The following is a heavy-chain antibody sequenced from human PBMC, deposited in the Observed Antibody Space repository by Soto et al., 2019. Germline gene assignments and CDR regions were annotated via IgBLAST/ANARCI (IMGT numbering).Heavy chain of an antibody. CDR2: INTDGTNT. J-gene: IGHJ4*02. V-gene: IGHV3-74*01. CDR1: GFTFSSYW. CDR3: VRDYYGWGSH. Sequence: EVQLVESGGGLVQPGGSLRLSCAASGFTFSSYWMQWVRQDPGKGLVCVSRINTDGTNTNYADTVKGRFTISRDNAKNXLYLQXNXXXXXXXXXXXXVRDYYGWGSHWGQGTLVAVSS. D-gene: IGHD3-10*01.